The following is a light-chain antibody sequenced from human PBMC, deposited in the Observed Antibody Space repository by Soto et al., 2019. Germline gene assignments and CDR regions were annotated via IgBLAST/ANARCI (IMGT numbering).Light chain of an antibody. CDR1: KNDIGVYDF. J-gene: IGLJ1*01. CDR3: QSYAGSNTSV. Sequence: QSALTQPPSASGSPGQSVTISWAGTKNDIGVYDFVSWYQHHPGKAPRLIIYEVVQRPSGVPDRFSGSKSGNTASLTVSGLQAADEADYFCQSYAGSNTSVFGTGPKANVL. V-gene: IGLV2-8*01. CDR2: EVV.